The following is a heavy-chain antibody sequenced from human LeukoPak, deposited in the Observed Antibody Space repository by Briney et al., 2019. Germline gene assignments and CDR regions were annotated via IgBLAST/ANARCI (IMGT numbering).Heavy chain of an antibody. CDR1: GFTFSSYA. CDR3: ARDYGYETDY. CDR2: ISSSST. Sequence: GGSLRLSCAASGFTFSSYAIHWVRQVPGKGLEWVSSISSSSTYADSVKGRFTISRDSAKNSLYLQMNSLRAEDTAVYYCARDYGYETDYWGQGTLVTVSS. V-gene: IGHV3-21*01. D-gene: IGHD5-24*01. J-gene: IGHJ4*02.